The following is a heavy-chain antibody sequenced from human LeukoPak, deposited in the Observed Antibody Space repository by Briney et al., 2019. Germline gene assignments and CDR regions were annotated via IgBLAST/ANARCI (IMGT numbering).Heavy chain of an antibody. Sequence: ASGKVSCKASGYTFTVYYMHWVRQAAGQGLEWMGWINPNSGGTNYAQKFQGRVTMTRDASITTAYMELNRLRSDDTAVYYCARDTAMVTYWFDPWGQGTLVTVSS. D-gene: IGHD5-18*01. CDR3: ARDTAMVTYWFDP. CDR1: GYTFTVYY. V-gene: IGHV1-2*02. J-gene: IGHJ5*02. CDR2: INPNSGGT.